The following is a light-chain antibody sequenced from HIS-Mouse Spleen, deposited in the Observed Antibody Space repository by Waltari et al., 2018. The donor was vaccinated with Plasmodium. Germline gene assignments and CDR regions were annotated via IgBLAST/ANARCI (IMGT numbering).Light chain of an antibody. CDR3: QQYNNPRTT. CDR1: QGVSIN. CDR2: GAS. J-gene: IGKJ2*01. V-gene: IGKV3-15*01. Sequence: EIVMTQSPATLSVSPGERATLSCRASQGVSINLAWYQQKPGQAPRLLIYGASTRATGIPARFRGSGSGTEFTLTISSLQSEDFAVYYCQQYNNPRTTFGQGTKLESK.